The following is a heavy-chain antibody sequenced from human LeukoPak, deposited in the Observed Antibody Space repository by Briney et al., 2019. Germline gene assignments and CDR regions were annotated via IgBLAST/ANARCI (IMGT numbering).Heavy chain of an antibody. V-gene: IGHV3-23*01. CDR3: TTDLNSGSELDY. J-gene: IGHJ4*02. Sequence: GGSLRLSCAASGFTFSNYAMSWVRQAPGKGLEWFSAINNSGGSTYYVDSVKGRFTISRDNSKNTLYLQMNSLKTEDTAVYYCTTDLNSGSELDYWGQGTLVTVSS. D-gene: IGHD3-10*01. CDR2: INNSGGST. CDR1: GFTFSNYA.